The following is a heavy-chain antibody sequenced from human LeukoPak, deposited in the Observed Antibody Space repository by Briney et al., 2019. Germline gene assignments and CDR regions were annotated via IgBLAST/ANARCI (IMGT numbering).Heavy chain of an antibody. CDR2: INPNSGGT. D-gene: IGHD3-22*01. Sequence: ASVKVSCKASGYSFTGYYMHWVRQAPGQGLEWMGRINPNSGGTNYAQKFQGRVTMTRDTSISTAYMELSRLRSDDTAVYYCATYYYDSSGYYGNELLLPYWGQGTLVTVSS. CDR1: GYSFTGYY. J-gene: IGHJ4*02. CDR3: ATYYYDSSGYYGNELLLPY. V-gene: IGHV1-2*06.